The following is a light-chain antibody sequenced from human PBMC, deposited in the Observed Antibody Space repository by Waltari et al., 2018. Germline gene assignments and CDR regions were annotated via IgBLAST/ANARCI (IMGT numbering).Light chain of an antibody. V-gene: IGLV2-14*03. J-gene: IGLJ2*01. Sequence: QSALTQPASVSGSPGQSITISCTGTSSDVGGYDYVSWYQQHPGKAPKLIIYDVSNRPSGVSNRFSGSKSGNTASLTISGLQADDEADYYCGSYTSSITLVFGGGTKLTGL. CDR3: GSYTSSITLV. CDR2: DVS. CDR1: SSDVGGYDY.